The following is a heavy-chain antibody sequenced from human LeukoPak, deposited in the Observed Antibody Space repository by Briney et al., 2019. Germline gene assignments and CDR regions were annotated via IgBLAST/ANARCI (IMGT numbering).Heavy chain of an antibody. CDR2: IYYSGRT. CDR1: GGSISSYY. V-gene: IGHV4-59*12. Sequence: SETLSLTCTVSGGSISSYYWSWIRQPPGKGLEWIGYIYYSGRTKYNPSLKSRVTISVDTSKNQFSLKLSSVTAADTAIYYCSRESGAFCPFGYWGQGTLVIVPP. D-gene: IGHD1-26*01. J-gene: IGHJ4*02. CDR3: SRESGAFCPFGY.